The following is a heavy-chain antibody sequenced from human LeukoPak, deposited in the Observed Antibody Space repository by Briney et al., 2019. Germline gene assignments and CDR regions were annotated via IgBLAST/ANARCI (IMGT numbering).Heavy chain of an antibody. J-gene: IGHJ4*02. CDR2: ISSSSSYI. D-gene: IGHD6-13*01. V-gene: IGHV3-21*01. Sequence: PGGSLRLSCAASGFTFSSYSMNWVRQAPGKGREWVSSISSSSSYIYYADSVKGRFTISRDNAKNSLYLQMNSLRAEDTAVYYCARERGSSWAFDYWGQGTLVTVSS. CDR1: GFTFSSYS. CDR3: ARERGSSWAFDY.